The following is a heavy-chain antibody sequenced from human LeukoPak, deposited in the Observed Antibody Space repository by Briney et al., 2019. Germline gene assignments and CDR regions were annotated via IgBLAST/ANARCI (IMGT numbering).Heavy chain of an antibody. V-gene: IGHV3-11*01. J-gene: IGHJ4*02. CDR2: ISDSGSTI. D-gene: IGHD2-8*01. Sequence: GGSLRLFCAASGFTFSDYYMSWIRQAPGKGLEWVSYISDSGSTIYYADSVKGRFTISRDNGKNSLYLQMSSLRAEDTAVYYCARLKLYAIGSWGQGTLVTVSS. CDR3: ARLKLYAIGS. CDR1: GFTFSDYY.